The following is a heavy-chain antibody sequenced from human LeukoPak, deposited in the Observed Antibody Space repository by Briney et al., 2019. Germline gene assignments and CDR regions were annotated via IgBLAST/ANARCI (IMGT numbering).Heavy chain of an antibody. CDR2: IRYDGSNK. J-gene: IGHJ4*02. Sequence: PGGSLRLSCAASGFTFSSYGMHWVRQAPGKGLEWVAFIRYDGSNKYYADSVKGRFTISRDNSKNTLYLQMNSLRAEDTAVYYCARGGLGGATTRDYFDYWGQGTLVTVSS. V-gene: IGHV3-30*02. CDR1: GFTFSSYG. CDR3: ARGGLGGATTRDYFDY. D-gene: IGHD1-26*01.